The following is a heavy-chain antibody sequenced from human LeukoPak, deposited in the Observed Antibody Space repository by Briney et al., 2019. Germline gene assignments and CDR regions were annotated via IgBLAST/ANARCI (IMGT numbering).Heavy chain of an antibody. Sequence: SETLSLTCAVYGGSFSGYYWSWIRQSPGKGLEWIGEINHSGSTNYNPSLKSRVTISVDTSKNQFSLKLSSVTAADTAVYYCARGRPGGGYWGQGTLVTVSS. V-gene: IGHV4-34*01. CDR2: INHSGST. CDR3: ARGRPGGGY. CDR1: GGSFSGYY. J-gene: IGHJ4*02. D-gene: IGHD4-23*01.